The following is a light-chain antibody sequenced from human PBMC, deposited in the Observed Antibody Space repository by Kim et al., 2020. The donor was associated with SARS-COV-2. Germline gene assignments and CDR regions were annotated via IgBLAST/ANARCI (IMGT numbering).Light chain of an antibody. V-gene: IGKV1-27*01. CDR2: DAS. CDR1: QGIDNH. Sequence: DIQMTQSPSSLSASVGDRVTITCRASQGIDNHLAWYQQKPGKVPMHVIYDASTLQTGVSSRFSGSESGTDFTLTISSLQPEDVATYYCQQYNSAPWTFGQGTKVDIK. J-gene: IGKJ1*01. CDR3: QQYNSAPWT.